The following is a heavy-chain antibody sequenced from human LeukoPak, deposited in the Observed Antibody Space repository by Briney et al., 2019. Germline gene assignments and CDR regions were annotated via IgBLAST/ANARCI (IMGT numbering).Heavy chain of an antibody. CDR2: ISYDETSQ. CDR1: GFTFTGYA. D-gene: IGHD6-13*01. CDR3: ARDRGSSWYSSGYYYYYYGMDV. J-gene: IGHJ6*02. V-gene: IGHV3-30-3*01. Sequence: GGSLRLSCAASGFTFTGYAMNWVRQAPGKGLEWVSIISYDETSQYYADSVKGRFTISRDNSKNTLYLQMNSLRAEDTAVYYCARDRGSSWYSSGYYYYYYGMDVWGQGTTVTVSS.